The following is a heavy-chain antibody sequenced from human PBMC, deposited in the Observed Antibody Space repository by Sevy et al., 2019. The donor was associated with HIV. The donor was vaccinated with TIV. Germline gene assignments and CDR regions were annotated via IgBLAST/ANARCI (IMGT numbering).Heavy chain of an antibody. J-gene: IGHJ4*02. CDR2: ISGSGGST. CDR1: GFTFSSYA. D-gene: IGHD2-21*02. Sequence: GGSLRLSCAASGFTFSSYAMSWVRQAPGKGLEWVSAISGSGGSTYYADSVKGRFTISRDNSKNTLYLQMNSLRVEDTAVYFCARLFSCGGDCYYLDYWGQGAPVTVSS. CDR3: ARLFSCGGDCYYLDY. V-gene: IGHV3-23*01.